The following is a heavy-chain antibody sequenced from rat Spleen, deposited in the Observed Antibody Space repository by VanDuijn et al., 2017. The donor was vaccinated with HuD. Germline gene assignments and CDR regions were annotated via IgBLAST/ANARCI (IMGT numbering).Heavy chain of an antibody. J-gene: IGHJ2*01. CDR3: ARQDYGYNYDY. CDR2: ITNASGRT. Sequence: EVQLVESGGGLVQPGRSLKLSCVTSGFTFNYYWMTWIRQAPGKGLEWVASITNASGRTYYPDSVKGRFTISRDNAESTLYLQMDSLRSEDTATYYCARQDYGYNYDYWGQGVMVTVSS. CDR1: GFTFNYYW. D-gene: IGHD1-9*01. V-gene: IGHV5-31*01.